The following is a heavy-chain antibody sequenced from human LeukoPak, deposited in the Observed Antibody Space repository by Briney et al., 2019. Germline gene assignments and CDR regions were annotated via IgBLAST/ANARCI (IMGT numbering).Heavy chain of an antibody. Sequence: GGSLRLSCAASGFTFSSYTMNWVRQAPGKGLEWVSSISSSSTYIYYADSVKGRFTISRDNAENSLFLQMNSLRAEDTAVYYCAKEEGTTVTTFDYWGQGTLVTASS. D-gene: IGHD4-17*01. CDR2: ISSSSTYI. V-gene: IGHV3-21*01. CDR1: GFTFSSYT. CDR3: AKEEGTTVTTFDY. J-gene: IGHJ4*02.